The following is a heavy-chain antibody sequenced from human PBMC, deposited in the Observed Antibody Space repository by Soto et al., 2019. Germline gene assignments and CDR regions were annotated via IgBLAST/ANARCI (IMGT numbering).Heavy chain of an antibody. Sequence: SETLSLTCTSSGGSIISGDYYWSWIRQPPGKGLEWIGYIYYSGSTYYNPSLKSRVTISVDTSKNQFSLKLSSVTAADTAVYYCARDNILGILYGGMDVWGQGTTVTVSS. V-gene: IGHV4-30-4*01. CDR2: IYYSGST. D-gene: IGHD3-3*01. CDR3: ARDNILGILYGGMDV. J-gene: IGHJ6*02. CDR1: GGSIISGDYY.